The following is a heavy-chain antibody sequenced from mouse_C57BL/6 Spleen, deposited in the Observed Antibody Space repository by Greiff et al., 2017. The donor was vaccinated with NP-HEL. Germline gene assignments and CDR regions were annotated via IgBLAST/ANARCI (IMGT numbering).Heavy chain of an antibody. J-gene: IGHJ2*01. Sequence: VQLQQPGAELVKPGASVKMSCKASGYTFTSYWITWVKQRPGQGLEWIGDIYPGSGSTNYNEKFKSKATLTVDTSSSTAYMQLSSLTSEDSAVDYCARDYYGSSYGYFDYWGKGTTLTVSS. V-gene: IGHV1-55*01. D-gene: IGHD1-1*01. CDR1: GYTFTSYW. CDR2: IYPGSGST. CDR3: ARDYYGSSYGYFDY.